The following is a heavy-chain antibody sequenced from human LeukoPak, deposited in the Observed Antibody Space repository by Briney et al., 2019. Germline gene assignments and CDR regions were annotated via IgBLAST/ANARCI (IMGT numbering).Heavy chain of an antibody. CDR3: ARDLGLGDILTGDAFDI. J-gene: IGHJ3*02. D-gene: IGHD3-9*01. Sequence: SVKVSCKASGGTFSSYAISWVRQAPGQGLEWMGGIIPIFGTANYAQKFQGRVTITAGESTSTAYMELSSLRSEDTAVYYCARDLGLGDILTGDAFDIWGQGTMVTVSS. CDR1: GGTFSSYA. CDR2: IIPIFGTA. V-gene: IGHV1-69*01.